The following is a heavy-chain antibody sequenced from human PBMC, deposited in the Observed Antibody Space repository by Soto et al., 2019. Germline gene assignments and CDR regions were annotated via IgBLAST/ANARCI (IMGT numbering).Heavy chain of an antibody. J-gene: IGHJ6*02. V-gene: IGHV3-23*01. CDR2: ISGSGGST. Sequence: GGSLRLSCAASGFTFSSYAMSWVRQAPGKGLEWVSAISGSGGSTYYADSVKGRFTISRDNSKNTLYLQMNSLRAEDTAVYYCAKDPPSKSTVTNRIYHYYGMDVWGQGTTVTVSS. D-gene: IGHD4-17*01. CDR1: GFTFSSYA. CDR3: AKDPPSKSTVTNRIYHYYGMDV.